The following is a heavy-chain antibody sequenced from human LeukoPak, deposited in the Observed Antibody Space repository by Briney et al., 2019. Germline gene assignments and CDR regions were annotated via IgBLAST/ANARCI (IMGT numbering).Heavy chain of an antibody. Sequence: KPSQTLSLTCTVSGGSISSGDYYWSWIRQPPGKGLEWIGYIYYSGSTYYNPSLKSRVTISVDTSKNQFSLKLSSVTAADTAVYYCARDSSNFDYYDSSGYAFDIWGQGTMVTVSS. CDR3: ARDSSNFDYYDSSGYAFDI. J-gene: IGHJ3*02. CDR2: IYYSGST. D-gene: IGHD3-22*01. CDR1: GGSISSGDYY. V-gene: IGHV4-30-4*01.